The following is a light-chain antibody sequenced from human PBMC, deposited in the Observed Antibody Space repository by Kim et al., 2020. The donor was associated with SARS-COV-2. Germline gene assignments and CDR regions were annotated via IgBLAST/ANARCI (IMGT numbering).Light chain of an antibody. CDR1: QIITTY. V-gene: IGKV1-39*01. CDR3: QQSYNTPLT. J-gene: IGKJ4*01. CDR2: AAS. Sequence: APVGDTVTIPYRASQIITTYLNWYQQKPWKAPNLLIYAASKLQIGVPSRFLGSGSGTDFTLTISTLQPEDFGTYYCQQSYNTPLTFGGGTKVDI.